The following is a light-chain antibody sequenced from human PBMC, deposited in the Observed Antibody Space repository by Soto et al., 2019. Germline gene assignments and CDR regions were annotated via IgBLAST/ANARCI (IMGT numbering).Light chain of an antibody. V-gene: IGKV3-20*01. CDR3: QEYGTSPRLT. CDR1: QSIDSSC. Sequence: EIVLTQSPGTLSLSPGERATLLCRASQSIDSSCLAWYQKKPGQSPRLLISGASKRATGIPDRFSGSGSGTDFSLTISRLEPEDFAVYYCQEYGTSPRLTFGGGTKVEMK. J-gene: IGKJ4*01. CDR2: GAS.